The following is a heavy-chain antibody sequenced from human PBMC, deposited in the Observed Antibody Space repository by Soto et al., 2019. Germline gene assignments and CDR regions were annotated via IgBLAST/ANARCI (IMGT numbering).Heavy chain of an antibody. CDR3: ARGSYCCGGCYGAAFDI. J-gene: IGHJ3*02. CDR1: GFTVSTSY. D-gene: IGHD2-21*02. CDR2: IYSGGST. V-gene: IGHV3-53*02. Sequence: EVQLVETGGGLIQPGGSLRLSCAASGFTVSTSYMSWVRQAPGKGLEGVSIIYSGGSTYYADSVKGRFSISRDNSQNTLYLQMNSLRAEDTAVYYCARGSYCCGGCYGAAFDIWGQGTMVTVSS.